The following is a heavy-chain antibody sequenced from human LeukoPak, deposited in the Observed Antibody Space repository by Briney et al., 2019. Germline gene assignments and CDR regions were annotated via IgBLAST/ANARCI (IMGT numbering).Heavy chain of an antibody. J-gene: IGHJ3*02. CDR3: ARFITIPGVAFDI. CDR2: IYHSGIT. V-gene: IGHV4-38-2*02. Sequence: SETLSLTCTVSGYSIRSGFYWGWIRQPPGKGLEWIGNIYHSGITYYTPSLKSRVTISVDTSKNQFYLNLSSVTAADTAVYYCARFITIPGVAFDIWGQGTMVTVSS. CDR1: GYSIRSGFY. D-gene: IGHD3-10*01.